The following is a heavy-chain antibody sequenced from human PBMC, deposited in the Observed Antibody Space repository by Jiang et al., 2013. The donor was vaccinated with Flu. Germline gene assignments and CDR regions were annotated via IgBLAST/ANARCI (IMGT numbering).Heavy chain of an antibody. D-gene: IGHD3-22*01. CDR1: GFTFSSYG. Sequence: VQLVESGGGVVQPGRSLRLSCAASGFTFSSYGMHWVRQAPGKGLEWVAVISYDGSNKYYADSVKGRFTISRDNSKNTLYLQMNSLRAEDTAVYYCAGDSSGYYSAFDIWGQGTMVTVSS. J-gene: IGHJ3*02. CDR2: ISYDGSNK. V-gene: IGHV3-30*03. CDR3: AGDSSGYYSAFDI.